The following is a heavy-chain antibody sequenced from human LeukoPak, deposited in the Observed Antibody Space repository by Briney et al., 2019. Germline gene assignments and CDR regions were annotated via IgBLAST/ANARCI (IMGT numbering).Heavy chain of an antibody. CDR3: ARGRRYFDY. CDR2: IYYSGST. Sequence: SETLSLTCTVSGGSVSSGSYYWSWIRQPPGKGLEWIGYIYYSGSTNYNPSLKSRATISVDTSKNQFSLKLSSVTAADTAVYYCARGRRYFDYWGQGTLVTVSS. V-gene: IGHV4-61*01. CDR1: GGSVSSGSYY. J-gene: IGHJ4*02.